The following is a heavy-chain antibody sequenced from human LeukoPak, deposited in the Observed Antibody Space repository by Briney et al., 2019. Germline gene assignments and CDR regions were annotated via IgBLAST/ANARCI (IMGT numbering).Heavy chain of an antibody. CDR2: ISYDGSNK. V-gene: IGHV3-30*18. CDR1: GFTFSSYG. J-gene: IGHJ6*02. Sequence: GGSLRLSCAASGFTFSSYGMHWVRQAPGKGLEWVAVISYDGSNKYYADSVKGRFTISRDNSKNTLYLQMNSLRAEDTAVYYCAKHSPLRYFDWPPVGMDVWGQGTTVTVSS. CDR3: AKHSPLRYFDWPPVGMDV. D-gene: IGHD3-9*01.